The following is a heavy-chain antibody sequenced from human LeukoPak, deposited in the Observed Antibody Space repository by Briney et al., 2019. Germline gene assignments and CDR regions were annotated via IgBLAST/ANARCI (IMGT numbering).Heavy chain of an antibody. D-gene: IGHD6-6*01. Sequence: GASVKVSCKASGYTFTSYYMHWVRQAPGQGLEWMGIINPSGGSTSYAQKFQGRVTMTRDMSTSTVYMELSSLRSEDTAVYYCAIDGIAARANWYFDLWGRGTLVTVSS. CDR2: INPSGGST. CDR3: AIDGIAARANWYFDL. J-gene: IGHJ2*01. V-gene: IGHV1-46*01. CDR1: GYTFTSYY.